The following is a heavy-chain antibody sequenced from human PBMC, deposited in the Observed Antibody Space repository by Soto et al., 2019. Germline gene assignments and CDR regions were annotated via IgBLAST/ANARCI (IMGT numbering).Heavy chain of an antibody. V-gene: IGHV1-8*01. D-gene: IGHD6-6*01. J-gene: IGHJ6*02. CDR2: MNPNSGNT. CDR1: GYTLTSCD. CDR3: ARVPRIAARRGRVYYYGMDV. Sequence: GTSVKFSCKDSGYTLTSCDINWVRQDTGQGLEWMGWMNPNSGNTGYAQKFQGRVTMTRNTSISTAYMELSSLRSEDTAVYYCARVPRIAARRGRVYYYGMDVWGQGTTVTVSS.